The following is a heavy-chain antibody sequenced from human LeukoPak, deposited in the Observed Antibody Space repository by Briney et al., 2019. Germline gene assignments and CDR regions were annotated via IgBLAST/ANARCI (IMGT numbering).Heavy chain of an antibody. Sequence: GGSLRLSCAASGFTFSNYGMHWVRQAPGKGLEWVAVIWYDGSNKYYADSVKGRFTISRDNSKKTLYLQMNSLRAEDTAVYYCARAPGLRGNYYGSGSRSLGFDYWGQGTLVTVSS. J-gene: IGHJ4*02. D-gene: IGHD3-10*01. CDR2: IWYDGSNK. CDR1: GFTFSNYG. V-gene: IGHV3-33*01. CDR3: ARAPGLRGNYYGSGSRSLGFDY.